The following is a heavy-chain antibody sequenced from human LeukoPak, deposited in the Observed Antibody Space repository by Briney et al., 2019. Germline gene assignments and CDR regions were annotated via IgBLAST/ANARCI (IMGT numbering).Heavy chain of an antibody. V-gene: IGHV4-34*01. J-gene: IGHJ5*02. CDR3: ARERVVGAPGVGWFDP. CDR2: INHSGST. CDR1: GGSFSGYY. Sequence: PSETLSLTCAVYGGSFSGYYWRWIRQPPGKGLEWIGEINHSGSTNYNPSLKSRVTISVDTSKNQFSLKLSSVTAADTAVYYCARERVVGAPGVGWFDPWGQGTLVTVSS. D-gene: IGHD1-26*01.